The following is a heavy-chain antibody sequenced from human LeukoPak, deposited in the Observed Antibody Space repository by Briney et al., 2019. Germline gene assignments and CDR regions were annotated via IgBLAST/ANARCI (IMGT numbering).Heavy chain of an antibody. J-gene: IGHJ5*02. CDR2: ISSSGNTI. CDR1: GFTLSSYE. CDR3: ASGWNWFDP. D-gene: IGHD2-15*01. Sequence: GGSLRLSCAASGFTLSSYEMKWVRQAPGKGLEWVSYISSSGNTIYYADSVKGRFTISRDNAKNSLYLQMNSLRVEDTAVYYCASGWNWFDPWGQGTLVTVSS. V-gene: IGHV3-48*03.